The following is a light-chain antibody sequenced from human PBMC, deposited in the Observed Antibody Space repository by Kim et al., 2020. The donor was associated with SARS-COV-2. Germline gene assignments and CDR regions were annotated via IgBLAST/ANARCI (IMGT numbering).Light chain of an antibody. Sequence: VSPGQTASITCSGDKLGDKYACWYQQKPGQSPVLVIKQNSKRPSGIPERFSGYNSGNTATLTISGTQAMDEADYYCQAWDSSTVVFGGGTQLTVL. J-gene: IGLJ2*01. CDR1: KLGDKY. CDR2: QNS. CDR3: QAWDSSTVV. V-gene: IGLV3-1*01.